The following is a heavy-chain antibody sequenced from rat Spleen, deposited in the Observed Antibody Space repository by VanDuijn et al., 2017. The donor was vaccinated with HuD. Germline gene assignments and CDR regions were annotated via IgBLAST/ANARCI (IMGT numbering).Heavy chain of an antibody. V-gene: IGHV5-7*01. CDR3: ARHYYSSYIYVPYVMDA. D-gene: IGHD1-2*01. CDR2: ISYDGSST. CDR1: GFTFSDYN. Sequence: EVQLVESGGGLVQPGRSLKLSCAASGFTFSDYNMAWVRQAPKKGLEWVATISYDGSSTYYRDSVKGRFTISRDNAKSTLYLQMDSLRSEDTATYYCARHYYSSYIYVPYVMDAWGQGASVTVSS. J-gene: IGHJ4*01.